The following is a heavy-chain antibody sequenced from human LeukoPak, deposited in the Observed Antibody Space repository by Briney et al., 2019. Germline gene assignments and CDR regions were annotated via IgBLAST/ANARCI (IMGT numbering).Heavy chain of an antibody. V-gene: IGHV1-2*06. CDR2: INPNSGGT. CDR3: ARGDNGSGSYYMVY. D-gene: IGHD3-10*01. Sequence: ASVKVSCKASGYTFTGYYMHWVRQAPGQGLEWMGRINPNSGGTNYAQKFQGRVTMTRDTSISTAYMELSRLRSDDTAVYYCARGDNGSGSYYMVYWGQGTLVTVSS. CDR1: GYTFTGYY. J-gene: IGHJ4*02.